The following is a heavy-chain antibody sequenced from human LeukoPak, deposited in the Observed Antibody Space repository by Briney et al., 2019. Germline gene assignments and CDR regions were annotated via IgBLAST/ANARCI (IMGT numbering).Heavy chain of an antibody. CDR1: GGSISSGGYS. Sequence: SQTLSLTCAVSGGSISSGGYSWSWIRQPPGKGLERIGYIYHSGSTYYNPSLKSRVTISVDRSKNQFSLKLSSVTAADTAVYYCARNLVATSTYYFDYWGQGTLVTVSS. D-gene: IGHD5-12*01. CDR3: ARNLVATSTYYFDY. V-gene: IGHV4-30-2*01. J-gene: IGHJ4*02. CDR2: IYHSGST.